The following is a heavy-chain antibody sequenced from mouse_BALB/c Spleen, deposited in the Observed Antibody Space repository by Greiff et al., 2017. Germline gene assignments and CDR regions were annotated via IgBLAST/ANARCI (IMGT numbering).Heavy chain of an antibody. CDR3: AREGDYPHAMDY. CDR1: GFTFSSFG. D-gene: IGHD2-4*01. J-gene: IGHJ4*01. V-gene: IGHV5-17*02. CDR2: ISSGSSTI. Sequence: EVKLVESGGGLVQPGGSRKLSCAASGFTFSSFGMHWVRQAPEKGLEWVAYISSGSSTIYYADTVKGRFTISRDNPKNTLFLQMTSLRSEDTAMYYCAREGDYPHAMDYWGQGTSVTVSS.